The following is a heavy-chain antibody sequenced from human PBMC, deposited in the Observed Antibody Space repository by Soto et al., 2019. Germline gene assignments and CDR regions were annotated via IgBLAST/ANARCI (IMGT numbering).Heavy chain of an antibody. CDR3: ARDKITGLFDY. V-gene: IGHV4-34*01. CDR2: INHSGST. CDR1: GGSFSGYS. Sequence: SETLSLTCAVYGGSFSGYSWSWIRQPPGTGLEWIGEINHSGSTNYNPSLKSRVTMSVDTSKNQFSLKLTSVTAADTAVYYCARDKITGLFDYWGQGTLVTVSS. J-gene: IGHJ4*02. D-gene: IGHD2-8*02.